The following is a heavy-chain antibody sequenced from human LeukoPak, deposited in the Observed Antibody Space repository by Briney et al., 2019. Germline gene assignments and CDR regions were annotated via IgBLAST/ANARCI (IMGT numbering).Heavy chain of an antibody. CDR2: IYYSGST. CDR1: GGSISSGIYY. Sequence: SETLSLTCTVSGGSISSGIYYWGCIRQPSGKGLECIGVIYYSGSTYYDPSLRSRVTMSVDTSKNQFSLKLSSVTAADTAVYYCAREVHTTEYSRTTDYWGQGTLVTVSS. J-gene: IGHJ4*02. CDR3: AREVHTTEYSRTTDY. V-gene: IGHV4-39*07. D-gene: IGHD6-6*01.